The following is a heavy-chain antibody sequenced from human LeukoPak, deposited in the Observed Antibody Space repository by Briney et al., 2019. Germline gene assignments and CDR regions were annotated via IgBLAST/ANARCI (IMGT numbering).Heavy chain of an antibody. CDR1: GYTFTGYY. CDR2: INPNSGGT. J-gene: IGHJ5*02. CDR3: ARSVHPETTGWFDP. V-gene: IGHV1-2*02. D-gene: IGHD4-17*01. Sequence: GASVKVSCKASGYTFTGYYMHWVRQAPGQGLEWMGWINPNSGGTNYEQKFQGRVTMTRDTSISTAYMELSRLRSDDTAVYYCARSVHPETTGWFDPWGQGTLVTVSS.